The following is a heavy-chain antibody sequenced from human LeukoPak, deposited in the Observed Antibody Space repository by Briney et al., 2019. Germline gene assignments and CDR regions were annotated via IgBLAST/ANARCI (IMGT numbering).Heavy chain of an antibody. CDR3: ARDQVGAAADYFDY. CDR2: IYTSGST. CDR1: GGSISSYY. V-gene: IGHV4-4*07. Sequence: SETLSLTCTVSGGSISSYYWSWIRHPAGKGLEWIGRIYTSGSTNYYPSLKSRVTMSVDTSKNQFSLKLSSVTAADTAVYYCARDQVGAAADYFDYWGQGTLVTVSS. D-gene: IGHD6-13*01. J-gene: IGHJ4*02.